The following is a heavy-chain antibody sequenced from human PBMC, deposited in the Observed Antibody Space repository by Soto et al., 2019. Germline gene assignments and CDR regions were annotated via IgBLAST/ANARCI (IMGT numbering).Heavy chain of an antibody. V-gene: IGHV3-33*01. Sequence: PGGSLRLSCAASGFTFSSYGRHWVRQAPGKGLEWVAVIWYDGSNDYYADSVKGRFTISRDNSKNTLYLQMNSLRAEDTAVYYCARNVWSTGYYYYCGMDVWGQGTTVTVSS. J-gene: IGHJ6*02. CDR1: GFTFSSYG. D-gene: IGHD4-17*01. CDR2: IWYDGSND. CDR3: ARNVWSTGYYYYCGMDV.